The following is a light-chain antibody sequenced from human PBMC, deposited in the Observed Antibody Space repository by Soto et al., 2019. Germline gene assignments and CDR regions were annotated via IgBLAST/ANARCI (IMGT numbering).Light chain of an antibody. CDR3: HQSGTAPLT. CDR2: GAS. CDR1: QSVAANY. J-gene: IGKJ3*01. V-gene: IGKV3-20*01. Sequence: EVVLTQSPGTLSLSPGDRATLSCRAIQSVAANYLAWYQQKRGQAPRLLIYGASSRATGIPDRFSGSGSGTDFTLTISRLEPEDFSVYYCHQSGTAPLTFGPGTKVDIK.